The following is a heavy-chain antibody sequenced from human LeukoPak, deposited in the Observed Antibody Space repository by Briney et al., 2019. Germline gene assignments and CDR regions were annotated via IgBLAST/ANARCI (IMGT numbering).Heavy chain of an antibody. V-gene: IGHV3-21*01. D-gene: IGHD6-19*01. CDR1: GFTFSSYS. CDR2: ISSSSSYI. Sequence: PGGSLRLSCAASGFTFSSYSMNWVRQAPGKGLEWVSSISSSSSYIYYADSVKGRFTISRDNAKNSLYLQMNSLRAEDTAVYYCASEGYSSGWSDYWGQGTLVTVSS. CDR3: ASEGYSSGWSDY. J-gene: IGHJ4*02.